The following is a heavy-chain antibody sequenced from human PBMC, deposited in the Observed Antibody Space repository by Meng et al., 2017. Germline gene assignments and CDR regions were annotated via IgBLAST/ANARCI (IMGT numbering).Heavy chain of an antibody. D-gene: IGHD6-25*01. J-gene: IGHJ4*02. V-gene: IGHV1-2*06. Sequence: VRAVQPGAEVKKPGASVKVSCKPSGYNFPDYYIHWVRRAPGQGLEWMGRINPKSGDTHYAQKFQARVTMTGDTSISTAYMELSGLRSDDTAMYYCARDEDISAAGKLFGDYWGQGTLVTVSS. CDR3: ARDEDISAAGKLFGDY. CDR1: GYNFPDYY. CDR2: INPKSGDT.